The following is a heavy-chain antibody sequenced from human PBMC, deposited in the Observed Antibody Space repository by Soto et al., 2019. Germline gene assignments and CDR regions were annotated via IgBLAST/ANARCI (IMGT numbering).Heavy chain of an antibody. J-gene: IGHJ4*02. CDR1: GGTFSSYA. CDR3: ASAQLYYDFWSGSDY. V-gene: IGHV1-69*06. CDR2: IIPIFGTA. Sequence: QVQLVQSGAEVKKPGSSVKVSCKASGGTFSSYALSWVRQAPGQGLEWMGGIIPIFGTANYAQKFQGRVTITADKSTSTAYMVLSGLRSEDTAVYYCASAQLYYDFWSGSDYWGQGTMVTVSS. D-gene: IGHD3-3*01.